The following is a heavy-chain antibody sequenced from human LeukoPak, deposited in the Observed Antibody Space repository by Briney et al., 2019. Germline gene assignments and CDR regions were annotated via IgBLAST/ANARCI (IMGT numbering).Heavy chain of an antibody. CDR1: GFTFSSYA. CDR3: AKDRAQWLVGYGAFDI. Sequence: GGPLRLSCAASGFTFSSYAMSWVRQAPGKGLEWVSAISGSGGSTYYADSVKGRFTISRDNSKNTLYLQMNSLRAEDTAVYYCAKDRAQWLVGYGAFDIWGQGTMVTVSS. D-gene: IGHD6-19*01. CDR2: ISGSGGST. V-gene: IGHV3-23*01. J-gene: IGHJ3*02.